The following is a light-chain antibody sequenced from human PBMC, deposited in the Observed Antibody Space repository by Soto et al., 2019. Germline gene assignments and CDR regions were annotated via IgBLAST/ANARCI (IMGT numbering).Light chain of an antibody. J-gene: IGKJ2*01. CDR2: DAS. Sequence: EIVLTQSPATLSLSPGERATLSCRARQSVSSYLAWYQQKPGQAPRLLIYDASNRATGIPARFSGSGSGTDFTLTIGSLEREDFSVYYCHQRSNWRYTFGQGTKLEIK. CDR3: HQRSNWRYT. CDR1: QSVSSY. V-gene: IGKV3-11*01.